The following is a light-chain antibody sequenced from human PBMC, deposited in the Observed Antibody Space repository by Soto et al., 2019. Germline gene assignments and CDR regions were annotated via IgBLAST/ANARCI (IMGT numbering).Light chain of an antibody. CDR3: SSYTSSSLGVV. CDR1: SSDVGGYNY. CDR2: DVS. J-gene: IGLJ2*01. V-gene: IGLV2-14*03. Sequence: QSALTQPASVSGSPGQSITISCTGTSSDVGGYNYVSWYQQYPGKAPKLMIYDVSGRPSGVSNRFSGSKSGNTASLTISGLQAEDEADYYCSSYTSSSLGVVLGGGTKVTVL.